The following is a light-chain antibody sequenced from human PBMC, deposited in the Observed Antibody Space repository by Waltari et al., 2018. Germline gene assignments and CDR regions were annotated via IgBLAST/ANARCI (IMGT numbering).Light chain of an antibody. CDR2: LGS. CDR3: MQALQTPWT. Sequence: DIVMTQSLLSLPVTPGEPASISCRSSQSLLHSNGYNYLDLYLQKPGQSTQLLISLGSNRASGVPDRFSGSGSGTEFTLKISRVEAEDVGVYYCMQALQTPWTFGQGTKVEVK. CDR1: QSLLHSNGYNY. V-gene: IGKV2-28*01. J-gene: IGKJ1*01.